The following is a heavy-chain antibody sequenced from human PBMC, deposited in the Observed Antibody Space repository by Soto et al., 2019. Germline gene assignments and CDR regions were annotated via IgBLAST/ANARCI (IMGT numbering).Heavy chain of an antibody. CDR1: GDSVSSNSAA. D-gene: IGHD3-22*01. CDR3: ARDRVTMIVVVIPGDYYGMDV. CDR2: TYYRSKWYN. Sequence: SQTLSLTCAISGDSVSSNSAAWNWIRQSPSRGLEWLGRTYYRSKWYNDYAVSVKSRITINPDTSKNQFSLQLNSATPEDTAVYYCARDRVTMIVVVIPGDYYGMDVWGQGTTVTVSS. J-gene: IGHJ6*02. V-gene: IGHV6-1*01.